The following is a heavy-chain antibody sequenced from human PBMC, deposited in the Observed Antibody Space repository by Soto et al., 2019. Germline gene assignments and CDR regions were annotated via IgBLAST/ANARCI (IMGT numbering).Heavy chain of an antibody. CDR1: GYTFSNYG. CDR2: ISAYNGDT. D-gene: IGHD3-9*01. CDR3: ARVGYYDILPGYPLYYGMDV. Sequence: QVQLVQSGAEVKKPGASVKVSCKASGYTFSNYGISWVRQAPGQGLEWMGWISAYNGDTNYAQKVEGRVTMTTDTTTSTAYRQLRSLRADDTAVYYCARVGYYDILPGYPLYYGMDVWGQGTTVTVSS. J-gene: IGHJ6*02. V-gene: IGHV1-18*01.